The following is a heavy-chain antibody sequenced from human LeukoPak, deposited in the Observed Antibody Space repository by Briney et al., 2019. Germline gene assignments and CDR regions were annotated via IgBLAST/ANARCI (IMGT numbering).Heavy chain of an antibody. CDR1: GYTFTSYG. Sequence: ASVKVSCKASGYTFTSYGISWVRQAPGQGLEWMGWISAYNGNTNYAQKLQGRVTMTTDTSTSTAFMELRSLGSDDTAVYYCGRANRVGYYYDSSGSDYYMDVWGKGTTVSVSS. CDR3: GRANRVGYYYDSSGSDYYMDV. J-gene: IGHJ6*03. V-gene: IGHV1-18*01. D-gene: IGHD3-22*01. CDR2: ISAYNGNT.